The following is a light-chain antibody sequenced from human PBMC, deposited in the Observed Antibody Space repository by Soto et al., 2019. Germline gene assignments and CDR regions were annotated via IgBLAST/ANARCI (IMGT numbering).Light chain of an antibody. V-gene: IGKV3-15*01. CDR2: HTS. CDR3: QKYNNWPPMT. Sequence: EIVMTQSPATLSVSPGDSATLSCRASQSISDNVAWYQQRPGLAPRLLIYHTSTRATGIPARFSGSGSGTEFTLTISSLQSEDFAVYYCQKYNNWPPMTFGQGTKVDIK. CDR1: QSISDN. J-gene: IGKJ1*01.